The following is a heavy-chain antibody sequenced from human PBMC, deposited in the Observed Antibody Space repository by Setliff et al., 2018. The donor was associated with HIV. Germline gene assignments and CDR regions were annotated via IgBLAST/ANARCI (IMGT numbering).Heavy chain of an antibody. CDR2: IYYSGSS. J-gene: IGHJ5*02. D-gene: IGHD3-22*01. Sequence: SETLSLTCTVSGGSIISGDHYWSWIRQPPGKGLEWIDYIYYSGSSYYSPSLKSRVTISLDTSKNQFSLKLCSVTAADAAVYYCASRVYYYDSSGYLREEGFDPWGQGTLVTVSS. CDR3: ASRVYYYDSSGYLREEGFDP. CDR1: GGSIISGDHY. V-gene: IGHV4-30-4*08.